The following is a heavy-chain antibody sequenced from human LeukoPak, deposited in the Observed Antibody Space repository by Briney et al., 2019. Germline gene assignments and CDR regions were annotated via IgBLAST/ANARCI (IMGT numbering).Heavy chain of an antibody. Sequence: GGSLRLSCAASGFTFNYYAVSWVRQAPGKGLEWVSGISDNEGTTYYTDSVKGRFTISRDNTKNTVYLQMNNLRADDTAVYFCARHDSFIPYWGQGTLVTVSS. J-gene: IGHJ4*02. D-gene: IGHD5-18*01. CDR3: ARHDSFIPY. V-gene: IGHV3-23*01. CDR2: ISDNEGTT. CDR1: GFTFNYYA.